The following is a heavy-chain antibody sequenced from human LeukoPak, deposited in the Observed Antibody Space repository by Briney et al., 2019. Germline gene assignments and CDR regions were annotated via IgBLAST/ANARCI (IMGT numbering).Heavy chain of an antibody. CDR1: GFTFSSYEM. J-gene: IGHJ4*02. Sequence: GSLRLSCAATGFTFSSYEMNWVRQAPGKGLEWIGEIYHSGSTYYNPALKSRVTISVDTSKNQFSLKLSSVTAADTAVYYCARAVGITTALFDYWGQGTLVTVSS. CDR2: IYHSGST. CDR3: ARAVGITTALFDY. V-gene: IGHV4-4*02. D-gene: IGHD1-26*01.